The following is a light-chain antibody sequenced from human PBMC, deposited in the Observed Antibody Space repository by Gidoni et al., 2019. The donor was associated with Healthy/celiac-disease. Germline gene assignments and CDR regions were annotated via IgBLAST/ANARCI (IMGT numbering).Light chain of an antibody. CDR3: QQYYSTPFT. J-gene: IGKJ3*01. CDR2: WAS. Sequence: DLVMTQSPDSLAASLGERATINCKSSQSVLYSSNNKNYLAWYQQKPGQPPKLLIYWASTRESGVPDRFSGSGSGTDFTLTISSLQAEDVAVYYCQQYYSTPFTFGPGTKVDIK. V-gene: IGKV4-1*01. CDR1: QSVLYSSNNKNY.